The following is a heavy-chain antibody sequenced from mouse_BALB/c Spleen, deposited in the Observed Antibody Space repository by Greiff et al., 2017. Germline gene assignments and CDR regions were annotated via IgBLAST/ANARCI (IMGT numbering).Heavy chain of an antibody. CDR2: IDPFNGGT. CDR1: GYSFTSYY. J-gene: IGHJ3*01. V-gene: IGHV1S135*01. D-gene: IGHD2-4*01. Sequence: VQLQQSGPELMKPGASVKISCKASGYSFTSYYMHWVKQSHGKSLEWIGYIDPFNGGTSYNQKFKGKATLTVDKSSSTAYMHLSSLTSEDSAVYYCAMVYYDYDGFAYWGQGTLVTVSA. CDR3: AMVYYDYDGFAY.